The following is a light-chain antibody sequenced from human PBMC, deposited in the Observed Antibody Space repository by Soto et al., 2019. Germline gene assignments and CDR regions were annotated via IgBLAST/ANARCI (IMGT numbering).Light chain of an antibody. CDR1: QDISSW. Sequence: DIQMPQSPSAVSASVGDSVTITCRASQDISSWLAWYQHHPGKAPELLIYAASSLQCGVPSRFSGSGSGTDFTLTVSSLQPEDFAPYAVQPANSFPLTFGGGTKGVL. J-gene: IGKJ4*01. CDR2: AAS. V-gene: IGKV1-12*01. CDR3: QPANSFPLT.